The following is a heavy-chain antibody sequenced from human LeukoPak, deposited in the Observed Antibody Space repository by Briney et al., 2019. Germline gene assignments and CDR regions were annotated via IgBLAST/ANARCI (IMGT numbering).Heavy chain of an antibody. CDR3: ARDLWGWGSDYLDY. D-gene: IGHD4/OR15-4a*01. Sequence: ASVKVSCKASGYTFTDYYVHWVRLVPGQGLEWMGRISPNSGATNYAWKFRGRVTISRDTSINTVYMEMSSLRSDDTAVYYCARDLWGWGSDYLDYWGQGTLVTVSS. J-gene: IGHJ4*02. CDR1: GYTFTDYY. CDR2: ISPNSGAT. V-gene: IGHV1-2*06.